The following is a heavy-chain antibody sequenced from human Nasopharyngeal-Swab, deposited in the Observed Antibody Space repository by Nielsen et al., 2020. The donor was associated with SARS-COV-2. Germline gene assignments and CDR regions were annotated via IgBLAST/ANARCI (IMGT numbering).Heavy chain of an antibody. CDR3: AREALIVGVYYYYYMDV. Sequence: GESLKISCAASGFTFSSYSMNWVRQAPGKGLEWVSSISSSSSYIYYADSVKGRFTISRDNAKNSLYLQMNSLRAEDTAVYYCAREALIVGVYYYYYMDVWGKGTTVTVSS. V-gene: IGHV3-21*01. D-gene: IGHD1-26*01. CDR1: GFTFSSYS. J-gene: IGHJ6*03. CDR2: ISSSSSYI.